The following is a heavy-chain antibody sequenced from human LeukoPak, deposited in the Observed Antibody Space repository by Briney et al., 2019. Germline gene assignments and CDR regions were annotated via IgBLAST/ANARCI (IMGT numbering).Heavy chain of an antibody. Sequence: GGSLRLSCAASGFTFSTYAMSWVRQAAGKGLEWVSLISGSGGGTYYADSVKGRFTISRDNSKNTLYLQLNSLRVEDTAVYYCAKIRGAGSHYYHHMNVWGKGTTVTVSS. CDR2: ISGSGGGT. D-gene: IGHD1-26*01. CDR3: AKIRGAGSHYYHHMNV. CDR1: GFTFSTYA. J-gene: IGHJ6*03. V-gene: IGHV3-23*01.